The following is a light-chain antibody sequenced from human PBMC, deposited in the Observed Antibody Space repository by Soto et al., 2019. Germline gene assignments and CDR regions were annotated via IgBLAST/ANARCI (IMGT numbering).Light chain of an antibody. J-gene: IGKJ1*01. V-gene: IGKV1-5*03. CDR1: QSLSSW. CDR3: QQYKTCPWT. Sequence: DIQMTQSPSTLSASVGDRVTITCRASQSLSSWLAWYQQKPGKAPKLLISKASSLESGVPSRFSGSGSGTEFTVAISSLRPDDFATYYCQQYKTCPWTFGEGTKVEIK. CDR2: KAS.